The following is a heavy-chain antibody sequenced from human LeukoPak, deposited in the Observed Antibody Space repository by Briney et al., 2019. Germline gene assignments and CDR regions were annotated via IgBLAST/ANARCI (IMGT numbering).Heavy chain of an antibody. CDR2: IIPIFGTA. D-gene: IGHD3-22*01. CDR3: ARRYYDSSGYYYFDY. J-gene: IGHJ4*02. V-gene: IGHV1-69*05. CDR1: GGTFSSYA. Sequence: ASVKVSCKASGGTFSSYAIGWVRQAPGQGLEWMGGIIPIFGTANYAQKFQGRVTITTDESTSTAYMELSSLRSEDTAVYYCARRYYDSSGYYYFDYWGQGTLVTVSS.